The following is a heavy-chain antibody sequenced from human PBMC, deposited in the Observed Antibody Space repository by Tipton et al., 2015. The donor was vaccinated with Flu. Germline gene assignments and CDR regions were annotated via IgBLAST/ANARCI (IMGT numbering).Heavy chain of an antibody. V-gene: IGHV1-46*01. CDR1: GYTFTSYY. J-gene: IGHJ4*02. Sequence: QVQLVQSGAEVKKPGASVRLSCKASGYTFTSYYLHWVRQAPGQGLEWMGIIRPIGATTNYAQKFRGRLTMTRDTSTSTVYMKLSSLKSEDTAVYYCARGEKISLSWFGDFDYWGQGALVTVSS. CDR3: ARGEKISLSWFGDFDY. D-gene: IGHD3-10*01. CDR2: IRPIGATT.